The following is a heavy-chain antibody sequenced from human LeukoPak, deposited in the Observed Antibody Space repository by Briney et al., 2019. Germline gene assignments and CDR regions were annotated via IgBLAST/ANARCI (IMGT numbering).Heavy chain of an antibody. CDR1: GFTFSSYA. V-gene: IGHV3-23*01. D-gene: IGHD3-9*01. J-gene: IGHJ3*02. Sequence: GGSLRLSCAASGFTFSSYAMSWVRQAPGKGLEWVSAISGSGGSTYYADSVKGRFTISRDNSKNTLYPQMNSLRAEDTAVYYCAKVGDYDILTGLTHDAFDSWGQGTMVTVSS. CDR2: ISGSGGST. CDR3: AKVGDYDILTGLTHDAFDS.